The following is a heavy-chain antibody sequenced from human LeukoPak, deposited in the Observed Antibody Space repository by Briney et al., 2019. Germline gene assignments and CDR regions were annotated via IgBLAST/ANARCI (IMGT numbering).Heavy chain of an antibody. Sequence: SETLSLTCTVSGGSISSSSYYWGWIRQPPGKGLEWIGSIYYSGSTYYNPSLKSRVTISVDTSKNQFSLKLSSVTAADTAVYYCASPSRYYYDSSGYQFDYWGQGNLVTVSS. CDR2: IYYSGST. CDR3: ASPSRYYYDSSGYQFDY. D-gene: IGHD3-22*01. CDR1: GGSISSSSYY. J-gene: IGHJ4*02. V-gene: IGHV4-39*01.